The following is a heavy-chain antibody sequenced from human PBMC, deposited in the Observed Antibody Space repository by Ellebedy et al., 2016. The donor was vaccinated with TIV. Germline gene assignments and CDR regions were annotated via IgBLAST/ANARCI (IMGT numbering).Heavy chain of an antibody. CDR3: ARGTDISKVGY. CDR1: GGSISGGGDY. CDR2: IYYSGST. V-gene: IGHV4-31*03. Sequence: SETLSLTXTVSGGSISGGGDYWSWIRQHPGKGLEWIGCIYYSGSTFYNPSLKSRVTISVDTSKNKFSLDLTSVTAADTAVYYCARGTDISKVGYWGQGTLVTVAS. J-gene: IGHJ4*02. D-gene: IGHD3-3*02.